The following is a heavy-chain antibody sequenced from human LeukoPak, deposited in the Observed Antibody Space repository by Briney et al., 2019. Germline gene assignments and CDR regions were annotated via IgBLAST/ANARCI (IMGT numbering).Heavy chain of an antibody. Sequence: GGSLRLSCAASEFTFSSYGMHWVRQAPGKGLEWVALIWYDGSNEYYADSVKGRFAISRDNSKNTLYLQMNSLRPEDTAVYFCAKVSQGYYFDHWGQGILVTVSS. CDR3: AKVSQGYYFDH. CDR1: EFTFSSYG. CDR2: IWYDGSNE. V-gene: IGHV3-30*02. J-gene: IGHJ4*02.